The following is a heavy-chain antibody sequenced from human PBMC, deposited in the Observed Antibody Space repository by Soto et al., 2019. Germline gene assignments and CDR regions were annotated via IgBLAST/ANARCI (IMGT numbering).Heavy chain of an antibody. CDR1: GFTFSGYW. Sequence: EVQVVDSGGGLVQPGGSLRLSCVASGFTFSGYWMSWVRQAPGKGLEWVATIKDDGSEKFYVDSVKGRFTISRNNAENSLYQQMNSLRVEDTAVYYCADVFSPFWGQGTQVTVSS. V-gene: IGHV3-7*01. CDR2: IKDDGSEK. CDR3: ADVFSPF. J-gene: IGHJ4*02.